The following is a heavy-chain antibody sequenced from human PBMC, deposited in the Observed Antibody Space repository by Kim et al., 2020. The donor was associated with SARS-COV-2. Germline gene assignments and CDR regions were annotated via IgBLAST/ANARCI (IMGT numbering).Heavy chain of an antibody. CDR3: ARGGVITAFDI. CDR2: IYHSGST. J-gene: IGHJ3*02. Sequence: SETLSLTCAVSGGSISSGGYSWSWIRQPPGKGLEWIGYIYHSGSTYYNPSLKSRVTISVDRSKNQFSLKLSSVTAADTAVYYCARGGVITAFDIWGQGTMVTVSS. V-gene: IGHV4-30-2*01. CDR1: GGSISSGGYS. D-gene: IGHD3-10*01.